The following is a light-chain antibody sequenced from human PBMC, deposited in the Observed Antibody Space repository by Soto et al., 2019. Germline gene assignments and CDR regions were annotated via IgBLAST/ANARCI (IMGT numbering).Light chain of an antibody. J-gene: IGKJ5*01. Sequence: DIQMTQSPSTLSASVGNRITITCRARQSISSWLAWYQQKPGKAPKLLIYKASSLESGVPSRFSGSGSGTEFTLTISSLQPDDFATYYCHQYNSYSPITFGQGTRLEIK. CDR1: QSISSW. CDR3: HQYNSYSPIT. CDR2: KAS. V-gene: IGKV1-5*03.